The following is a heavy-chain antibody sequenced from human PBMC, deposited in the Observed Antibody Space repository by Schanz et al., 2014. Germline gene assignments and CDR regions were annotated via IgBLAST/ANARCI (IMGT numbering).Heavy chain of an antibody. V-gene: IGHV3-21*02. CDR2: ISSSSSYI. Sequence: EMQLVESGGGLVKPGGSLRLSCAASGFTFSTYYMNWVRQAPGKGLEWVSSISSSSSYISYADSVKGRFTISRDNAKNSLYLQMNSLRAEDTAVYYCARPSDSSWYMDVWGKGTTVTGSS. D-gene: IGHD2-21*02. CDR1: GFTFSTYY. J-gene: IGHJ6*03. CDR3: ARPSDSSWYMDV.